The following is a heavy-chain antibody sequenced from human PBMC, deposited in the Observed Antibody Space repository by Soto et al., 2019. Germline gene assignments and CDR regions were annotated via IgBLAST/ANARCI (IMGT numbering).Heavy chain of an antibody. D-gene: IGHD3-10*01. CDR1: GCTFSSYT. Sequence: SVKVSCKASGCTFSSYTISWLRQAPGQGLEWMGRIIPILGIANYAQKFQGRVTITADKSTSTAYMELSSLRSEDTAVYYCARGSDGDGYAFDIWGQGTMVTV. V-gene: IGHV1-69*02. CDR2: IIPILGIA. CDR3: ARGSDGDGYAFDI. J-gene: IGHJ3*02.